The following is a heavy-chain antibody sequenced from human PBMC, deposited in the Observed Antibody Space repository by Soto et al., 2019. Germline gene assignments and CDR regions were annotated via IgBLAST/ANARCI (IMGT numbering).Heavy chain of an antibody. D-gene: IGHD1-26*01. V-gene: IGHV3-23*01. Sequence: HPGGSLRLSCAASGFTFSSYAMSWVRQAPGKGLEWVSAISGSVGSTYYADSVKGRFTISRDNSKNTLYLQMNSLRAEDTAVYYCAKDLPSIVGALYYYYYGMDVWGQGTTVTVSS. CDR2: ISGSVGST. CDR1: GFTFSSYA. J-gene: IGHJ6*02. CDR3: AKDLPSIVGALYYYYYGMDV.